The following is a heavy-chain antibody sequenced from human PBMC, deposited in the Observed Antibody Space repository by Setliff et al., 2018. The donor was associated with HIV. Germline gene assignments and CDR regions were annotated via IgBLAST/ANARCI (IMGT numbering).Heavy chain of an antibody. CDR3: ARSDTAMDFYMDV. J-gene: IGHJ6*03. CDR1: GGSISSYY. Sequence: KPSETLSLTCTVSGGSISSYYWSWIRQPPGKGLEWIGYTYYSGSTNYNPSLKSRVTISVDTSKNQFSLKLSSVTAADTAVYYCARSDTAMDFYMDVWGKGTTVTVSS. V-gene: IGHV4-59*01. CDR2: TYYSGST. D-gene: IGHD5-18*01.